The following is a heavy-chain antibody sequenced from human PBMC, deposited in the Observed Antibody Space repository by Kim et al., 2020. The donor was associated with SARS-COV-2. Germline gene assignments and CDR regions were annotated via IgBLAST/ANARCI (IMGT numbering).Heavy chain of an antibody. CDR2: IKQDGTDK. CDR3: ARWTSTSYY. CDR1: GFSLGDYW. Sequence: GGSLRLSCAASGFSLGDYWMNWVRQAPGKGLEWVANIKQDGTDKHYVDSVKGRFTISRDNAKNSLYLQMNSLRAEDTAVDYCARWTSTSYYWGQGTLGTVSS. V-gene: IGHV3-7*01. J-gene: IGHJ4*02. D-gene: IGHD2-2*01.